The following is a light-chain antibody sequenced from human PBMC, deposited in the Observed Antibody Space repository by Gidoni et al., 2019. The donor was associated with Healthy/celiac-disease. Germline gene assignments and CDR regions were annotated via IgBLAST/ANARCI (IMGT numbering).Light chain of an antibody. CDR2: GNS. J-gene: IGLJ3*02. CDR3: QSYDSSLSGWV. V-gene: IGLV1-40*01. Sequence: QSVLTQAPSVAAAPGPRVTISCTASRSNIGAGYDVHWYQQLPRTAPDLLIYGNSNRPSGVPDRFSGSKSGTSAPLAITWLQAEDEADDYCQSYDSSLSGWVFGGGTKPTVL. CDR1: RSNIGAGYD.